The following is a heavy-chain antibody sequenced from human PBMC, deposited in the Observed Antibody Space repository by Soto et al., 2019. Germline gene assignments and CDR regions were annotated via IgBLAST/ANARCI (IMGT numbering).Heavy chain of an antibody. CDR1: GYTFTDYY. CDR3: ARARPPFNWFDR. V-gene: IGHV1-2*02. CDR2: INLNSGDT. Sequence: AASVNVSCKASGYTFTDYYMEWVRQAPGQGLEWMGWINLNSGDTNFAQQFQGRLTMTRDTSITTAYMDLTRLISDDTAVYYCARARPPFNWFDRWGQGTLVTVSS. D-gene: IGHD6-6*01. J-gene: IGHJ5*02.